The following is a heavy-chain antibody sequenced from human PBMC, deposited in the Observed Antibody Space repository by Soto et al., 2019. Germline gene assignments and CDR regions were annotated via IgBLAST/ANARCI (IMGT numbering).Heavy chain of an antibody. V-gene: IGHV1-2*04. J-gene: IGHJ1*01. Sequence: QVQLVQSGAEVKKPGASVKVSCKASGYTFTGYYMHWVRQAPGQGLEWMGWINPNSGGTNYEQNFQGWVTMTRDTSISTAYMELSRLRSDDTAVYYCARAHGDSEYFQHWGQGTLVTVSS. CDR1: GYTFTGYY. CDR2: INPNSGGT. CDR3: ARAHGDSEYFQH. D-gene: IGHD4-17*01.